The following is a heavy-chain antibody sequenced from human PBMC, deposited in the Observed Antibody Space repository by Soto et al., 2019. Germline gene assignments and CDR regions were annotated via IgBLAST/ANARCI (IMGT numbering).Heavy chain of an antibody. D-gene: IGHD6-19*01. CDR2: ISGSGGST. V-gene: IGHV3-23*01. CDR3: AKDFEQWPELPSMDV. J-gene: IGHJ6*03. CDR1: GFTFSSYA. Sequence: GSLRLSCAASGFTFSSYAMSWVRQAPGKGLEWVSAISGSGGSTYYADSVKGRFTISRDNSKNTLYLQMNSLRAEDTAVYYCAKDFEQWPELPSMDVWGKGTTVTVSS.